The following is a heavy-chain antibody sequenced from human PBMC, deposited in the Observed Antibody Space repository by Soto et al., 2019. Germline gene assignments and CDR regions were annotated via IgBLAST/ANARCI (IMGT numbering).Heavy chain of an antibody. J-gene: IGHJ6*02. CDR2: IYPGDSDT. CDR1: GYSFTSYW. D-gene: IGHD3-16*01. Sequence: GESLKISCKGSGYSFTSYWIGWVRQMPGKGLEWMGIIYPGDSDTRYSPSFQGQVTISADKSISTAYLQWSSLKASDTAMYYCARRRPSPGLGYYYYGMDVWGQGTTVTVSS. CDR3: ARRRPSPGLGYYYYGMDV. V-gene: IGHV5-51*01.